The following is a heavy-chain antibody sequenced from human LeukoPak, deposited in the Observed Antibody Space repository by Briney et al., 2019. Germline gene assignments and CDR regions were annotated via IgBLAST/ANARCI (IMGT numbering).Heavy chain of an antibody. CDR3: ARLYCSSTSCYGYYFDY. CDR1: GYTFTSYY. CDR2: INPSGGST. J-gene: IGHJ4*02. D-gene: IGHD2-2*01. Sequence: ASVKVSCKASGYTFTSYYMHWVRQAPGQGLEWMGIINPSGGSTSYAQKFQGRVTMTRDMTTSTVYMELSSLRSEDTAVYYCARLYCSSTSCYGYYFDYWGQGTLVTVSS. V-gene: IGHV1-46*01.